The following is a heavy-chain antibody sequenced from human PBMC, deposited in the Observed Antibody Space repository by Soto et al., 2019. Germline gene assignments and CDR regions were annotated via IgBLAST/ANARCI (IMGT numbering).Heavy chain of an antibody. CDR3: ARDRGYDRGDY. Sequence: SATLSLTCTVSGGSISSGGYYWSWIRQQPGKGLEWIGFVYNTGTTHYNPSLQSRVSISLDTSKNQFSLNLRSVTAADTAVYFCARDRGYDRGDYWGQGTLVTVSS. D-gene: IGHD5-12*01. CDR1: GGSISSGGYY. V-gene: IGHV4-31*03. CDR2: VYNTGTT. J-gene: IGHJ4*02.